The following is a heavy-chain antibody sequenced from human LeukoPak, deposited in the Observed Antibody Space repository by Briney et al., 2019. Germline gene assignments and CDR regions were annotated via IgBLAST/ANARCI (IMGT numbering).Heavy chain of an antibody. CDR2: INYSGST. V-gene: IGHV4-59*08. Sequence: SETLSLTCTVSGGSISNYYWSWIRQPPGKGLEWIAYINYSGSTNYNPSLKSRVTISVDTSKNQFSLKLSSVTAADTAVYYCARQDCSSTSCYYVYWGQGTLVTVSS. CDR1: GGSISNYY. J-gene: IGHJ4*02. CDR3: ARQDCSSTSCYYVY. D-gene: IGHD2-2*01.